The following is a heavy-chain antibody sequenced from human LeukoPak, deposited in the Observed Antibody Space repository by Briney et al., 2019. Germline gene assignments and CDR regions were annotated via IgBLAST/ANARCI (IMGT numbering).Heavy chain of an antibody. J-gene: IGHJ4*02. CDR1: GGSISSSNW. V-gene: IGHV4-4*02. CDR2: IYHSGST. Sequence: SETLSLTCAVSGGSISSSNWWSWVRQPPGKGLEWIGEIYHSGSTNYNPSLKSRVTISVDTAKSQFSLRLSSVTAADTAVYYCARDVAGNTFDYWGQGTLVTVSS. CDR3: ARDVAGNTFDY. D-gene: IGHD5-12*01.